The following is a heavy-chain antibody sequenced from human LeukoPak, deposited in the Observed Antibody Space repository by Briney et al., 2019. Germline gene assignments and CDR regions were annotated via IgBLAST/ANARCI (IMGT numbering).Heavy chain of an antibody. CDR1: GYTFTSYG. D-gene: IGHD1-26*01. V-gene: IGHV1-18*01. CDR2: ISAYNGNT. Sequence: ASVKVSCKASGYTFTSYGISWVRQAPGQGLEWMGWISAYNGNTNYAQKLQGRVTMTTDTSTSTAYMELRSLRSDDTAVYYCARDWDGTYPAYFDYWGQGTLVTVSS. J-gene: IGHJ4*02. CDR3: ARDWDGTYPAYFDY.